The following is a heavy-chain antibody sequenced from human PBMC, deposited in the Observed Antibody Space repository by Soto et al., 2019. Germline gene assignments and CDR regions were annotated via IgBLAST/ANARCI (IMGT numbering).Heavy chain of an antibody. J-gene: IGHJ4*02. CDR2: FSSTGST. CDR1: GASINYYY. V-gene: IGHV4-59*13. D-gene: IGHD2-21*01. Sequence: QVQLQESGPGLVKPSETLSLTCAVSGASINYYYWNWIRRPPGKGLEWIGSFSSTGSTNYNPSLKNRVTISGDTSKNQFSLTLNSVTAADTAVYYCARGGGSPYHIHEFDFWGQGTLVTVSS. CDR3: ARGGGSPYHIHEFDF.